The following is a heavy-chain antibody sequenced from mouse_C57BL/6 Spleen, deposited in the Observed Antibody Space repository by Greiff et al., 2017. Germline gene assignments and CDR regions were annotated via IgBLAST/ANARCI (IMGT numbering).Heavy chain of an antibody. D-gene: IGHD4-1*01. CDR3: GRYWDVAY. J-gene: IGHJ3*01. V-gene: IGHV1-72*01. Sequence: QVQLQQPGAELVKPGASVKMSCKASGYTFTSYCMHWVKQRPGRGLEWIGRIVPDSGGTKYNEKFKGKATLTVDKSSSTAYMQLSSLIYEDSAVYYCGRYWDVAYWGQGTMVTVSA. CDR1: GYTFTSYC. CDR2: IVPDSGGT.